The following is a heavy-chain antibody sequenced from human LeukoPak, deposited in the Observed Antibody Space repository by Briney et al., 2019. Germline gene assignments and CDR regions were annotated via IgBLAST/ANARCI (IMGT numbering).Heavy chain of an antibody. J-gene: IGHJ6*03. CDR3: ARYSLGTGIYYMDV. D-gene: IGHD1-1*01. CDR1: GYSFTSYW. Sequence: KAGASLQISCKGSGYSFTSYWIGWVRQLPGKGLEWMGIIYPGDSDTRYSPSFQGQVTISADKSISTAYLQWSSLKASDTAMYYCARYSLGTGIYYMDVWGKGTTVTVSS. V-gene: IGHV5-51*01. CDR2: IYPGDSDT.